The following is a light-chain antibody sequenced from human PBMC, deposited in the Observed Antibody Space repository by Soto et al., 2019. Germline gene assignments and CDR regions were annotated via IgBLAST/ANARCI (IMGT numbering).Light chain of an antibody. Sequence: QSVLTQPPSASGTPGQRVTISCSGSTSNLGSHFVYWYQQLPGTAPKLLIYNNNQRPSGVPDRFSGSKSGTSASLAISGLRSDDESDYYCAAWDDSLSGPVFGGGTNVTVL. J-gene: IGLJ3*02. CDR2: NNN. V-gene: IGLV1-47*02. CDR1: TSNLGSHF. CDR3: AAWDDSLSGPV.